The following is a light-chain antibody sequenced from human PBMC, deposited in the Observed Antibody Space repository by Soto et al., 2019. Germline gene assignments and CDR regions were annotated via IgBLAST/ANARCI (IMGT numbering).Light chain of an antibody. J-gene: IGKJ1*01. CDR1: QSISGS. V-gene: IGKV1-5*03. Sequence: DLQMTQSPSTPSASVGDRVTIACRASQSISGSLECYQQKSGKAPKLLIYEAFNLKSGVPSSFSGTGSGTEYTLILSSLQPDDSESYYRQQYNGFWTFGEGARVEIK. CDR2: EAF. CDR3: QQYNGFWT.